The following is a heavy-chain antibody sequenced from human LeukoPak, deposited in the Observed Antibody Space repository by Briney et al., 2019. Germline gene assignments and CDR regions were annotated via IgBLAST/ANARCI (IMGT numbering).Heavy chain of an antibody. Sequence: GGSLGLSCAACGFAFSTYTMNWARQAPGKGLEWVASINSGGTTTHYAFSVKGRFTISRDNAQNVLYLQMNGLRGVDAAVYYCLRGDSRDFWGQGTLVTVSS. CDR3: LRGDSRDF. V-gene: IGHV3-21*06. CDR1: GFAFSTYT. CDR2: INSGGTTT. D-gene: IGHD3-22*01. J-gene: IGHJ4*02.